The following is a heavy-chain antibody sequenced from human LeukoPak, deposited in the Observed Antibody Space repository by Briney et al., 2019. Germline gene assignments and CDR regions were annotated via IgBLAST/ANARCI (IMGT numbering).Heavy chain of an antibody. CDR3: ARENYYGSGSYYKRVEFDY. J-gene: IGHJ4*02. D-gene: IGHD3-10*01. Sequence: SETLSLTCAVYGGSFSGYYWSWIRQPPGKGLEWIGEINHSGSTNYNPSLKSRVTISVDTSKKQFSLKLSSVTAADTAVYFCARENYYGSGSYYKRVEFDYWGQGTLVTVSS. V-gene: IGHV4-34*01. CDR1: GGSFSGYY. CDR2: INHSGST.